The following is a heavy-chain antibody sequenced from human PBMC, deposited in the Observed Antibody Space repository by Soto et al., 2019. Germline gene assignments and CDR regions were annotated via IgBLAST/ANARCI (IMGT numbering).Heavy chain of an antibody. D-gene: IGHD3-16*01. Sequence: QVQLQESSAGLVKPSQTLSLTCTVSGDSITSGVHYWSWIRQLPGKGLEWIGYIFYSGPTYYNPSLKSRVTISVDTSKNQFSLKLNSVTAADTAVYYCARDWVMLTFGGASEEWGIDSWGQGTLVTVSS. CDR2: IFYSGPT. J-gene: IGHJ4*02. CDR1: GDSITSGVHY. CDR3: ARDWVMLTFGGASEEWGIDS. V-gene: IGHV4-31*03.